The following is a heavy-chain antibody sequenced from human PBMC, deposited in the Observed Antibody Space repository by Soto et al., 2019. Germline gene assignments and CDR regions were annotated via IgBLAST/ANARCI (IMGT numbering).Heavy chain of an antibody. CDR3: TKEGAAHDY. CDR1: GFTFSAAT. D-gene: IGHD1-26*01. J-gene: IGHJ4*02. Sequence: EVQLVESGGGLVQPGGSLKLSCAASGFTFSAATMQWVRQASGKGLEWVGRIRTNAKSYATAYAASLKGRVTISRDDSNYTAYLQMNSLKTEDTAIYYCTKEGAAHDYWGQGTLVTVSS. CDR2: IRTNAKSYAT. V-gene: IGHV3-73*02.